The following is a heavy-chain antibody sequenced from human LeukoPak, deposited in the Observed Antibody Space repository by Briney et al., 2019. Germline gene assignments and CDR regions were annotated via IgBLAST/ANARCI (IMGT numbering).Heavy chain of an antibody. V-gene: IGHV4-30-4*01. CDR3: ARVGSYCSSTSCPNRWFDP. D-gene: IGHD2-2*01. J-gene: IGHJ5*02. CDR1: GGPISSGDYY. Sequence: SETLSLTCTVSGGPISSGDYYWSWIRQPPGKGLEWIGYIYYSGSTYYNPSLKSRVTISVDTSKNQFSLKLSSVTAADTAVYYCARVGSYCSSTSCPNRWFDPWGQGTLVTVSS. CDR2: IYYSGST.